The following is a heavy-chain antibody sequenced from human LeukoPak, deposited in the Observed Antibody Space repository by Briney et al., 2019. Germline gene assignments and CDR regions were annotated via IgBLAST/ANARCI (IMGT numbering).Heavy chain of an antibody. J-gene: IGHJ4*02. CDR1: GGSISSSNW. V-gene: IGHV4-4*02. Sequence: SETLSLTCAVSGGSISSSNWWSWVRQPPGKGLEWIGEIYHSGSTNYNPSLESRVTISVDKSKNQFPLKLSSVTAADTAVYYCARGAAAAAHLDYWGQGTLVTVSS. CDR3: ARGAAAAAHLDY. CDR2: IYHSGST. D-gene: IGHD6-13*01.